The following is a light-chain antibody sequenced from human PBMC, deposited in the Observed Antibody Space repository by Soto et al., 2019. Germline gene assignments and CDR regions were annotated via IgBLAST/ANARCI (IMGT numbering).Light chain of an antibody. CDR2: NTS. Sequence: QAVVTQEPSLTVSPGGTVTLTCGSSTGAVTSGHYPYWFQQKPGQAPRTLVYNTSDKHSWAPARFSGSLLGGKAALTLSGAQPEDEAEYYCLLSFSGARVFGGGTKLTVL. CDR1: TGAVTSGHY. CDR3: LLSFSGARV. J-gene: IGLJ3*02. V-gene: IGLV7-46*01.